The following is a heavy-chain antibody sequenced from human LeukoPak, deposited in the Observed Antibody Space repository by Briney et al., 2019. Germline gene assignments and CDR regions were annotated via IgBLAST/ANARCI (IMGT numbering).Heavy chain of an antibody. CDR1: GGSISSYY. V-gene: IGHV4-59*12. D-gene: IGHD1-26*01. Sequence: SETLSLTCTVTGGSISSYYWSWNRQPPGKGLEWIGYIYYSGSTNYNPSLKSRVTMSVDTSKNQFTLKLSSVTAADTAVYYCAREIGVGATEFDYWGQGTLVTVSS. CDR2: IYYSGST. CDR3: AREIGVGATEFDY. J-gene: IGHJ4*02.